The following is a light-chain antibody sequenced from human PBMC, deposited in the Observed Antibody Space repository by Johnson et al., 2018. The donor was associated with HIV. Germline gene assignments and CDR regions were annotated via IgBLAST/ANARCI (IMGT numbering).Light chain of an antibody. V-gene: IGLV1-51*02. CDR2: END. J-gene: IGLJ1*01. CDR3: GTWDRSLIIFV. Sequence: QSVLTQPPSVSAAPGQKVTISCSGGSSNIGSNYVSWYKQLPGTAPKLLIYENDKRPSGIRDRFSGSKSGPPATLAITGLQTGDEADYYCGTWDRSLIIFVFGTWTKVTVL. CDR1: SSNIGSNY.